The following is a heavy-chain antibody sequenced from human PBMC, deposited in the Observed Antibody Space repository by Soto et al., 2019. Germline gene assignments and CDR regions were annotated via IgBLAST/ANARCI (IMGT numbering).Heavy chain of an antibody. CDR1: GGSISSSSYY. V-gene: IGHV4-39*01. Sequence: QLQLQESGPGLVKPSETLSLTCTVSGGSISSSSYYWGWIRQPPGKGLEWIGSIYYSGSTYYNPSRKSRATISVDTSKNQFSLKLSSVTAADTAVYYCARLYSSSWYGDYWGQGTLVTVSS. CDR3: ARLYSSSWYGDY. D-gene: IGHD6-13*01. CDR2: IYYSGST. J-gene: IGHJ4*02.